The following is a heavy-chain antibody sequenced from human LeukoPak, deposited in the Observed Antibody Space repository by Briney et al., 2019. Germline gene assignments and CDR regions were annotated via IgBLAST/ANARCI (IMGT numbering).Heavy chain of an antibody. D-gene: IGHD3-10*01. V-gene: IGHV3-30*04. CDR2: ISYDGSNK. J-gene: IGHJ4*02. CDR3: ARKYDVLLWFGELFLDY. Sequence: PGGSLRLSCAASGFTFSSYAMHWVRQAPGKGVEWVAVISYDGSNKYYADSVKGRFTISRDNSKNTLYLQMNSLRAEDTAVYYCARKYDVLLWFGELFLDYWGQGTLVTVSS. CDR1: GFTFSSYA.